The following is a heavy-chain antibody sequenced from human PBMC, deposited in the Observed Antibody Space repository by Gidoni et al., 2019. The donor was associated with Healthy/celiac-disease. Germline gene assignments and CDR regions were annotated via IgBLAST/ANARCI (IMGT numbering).Heavy chain of an antibody. V-gene: IGHV4-59*01. CDR3: ARERGYSYGYPLYFDY. J-gene: IGHJ4*02. D-gene: IGHD5-18*01. Sequence: QVQLQESGPGLVKPSETLSLTCTASGGSISSYYWSWIRQPPGKGLEWIGYIYYSGSTNYNPSLKSRVTISVDTSKNQFSLKLSSVTAADTAVYYCARERGYSYGYPLYFDYWGQGTLVTVSS. CDR2: IYYSGST. CDR1: GGSISSYY.